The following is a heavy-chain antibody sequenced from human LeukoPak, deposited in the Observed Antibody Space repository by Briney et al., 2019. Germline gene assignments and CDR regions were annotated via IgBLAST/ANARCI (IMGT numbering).Heavy chain of an antibody. D-gene: IGHD1-1*01. Sequence: ASVKVSCKASGYTFTSYGISWVRQAPGQGLEWMGWISAYNGNTNYAQKLQGRVTMTTDTSTSTAYMELSSLRSEDTAVYYCARVPAGGPKYWFDPWGQGTLVTVSS. CDR1: GYTFTSYG. CDR3: ARVPAGGPKYWFDP. J-gene: IGHJ5*02. V-gene: IGHV1-18*01. CDR2: ISAYNGNT.